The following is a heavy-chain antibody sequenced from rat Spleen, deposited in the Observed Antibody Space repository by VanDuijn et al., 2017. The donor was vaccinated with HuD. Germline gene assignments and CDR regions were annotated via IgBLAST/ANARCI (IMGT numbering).Heavy chain of an antibody. CDR1: GFTFSSYW. D-gene: IGHD1-10*01. CDR2: INSDGGRT. V-gene: IGHV5-58*01. CDR3: ARHGLYNNYGWFAY. Sequence: EVQLVETGGGLVQPGRSLKLSCVASGFTFSSYWMYWIRQAPGKGLEWVSSINSDGGRTYYPDSVKGRFTISRDNAEKIVYLQKNSLRSEDTASYYCARHGLYNNYGWFAYWGQGTLGTVSS. J-gene: IGHJ3*01.